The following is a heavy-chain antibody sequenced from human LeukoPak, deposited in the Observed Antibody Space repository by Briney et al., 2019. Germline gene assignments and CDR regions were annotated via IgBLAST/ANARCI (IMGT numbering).Heavy chain of an antibody. CDR3: AKDVRRVPSY. CDR2: STGTGYST. CDR1: EFTFSNYA. J-gene: IGHJ4*02. Sequence: PGGSLRLSCAASEFTFSNYAMSWVRQAPGKGLEWVSGSTGTGYSTYYADSVKGRFTISRDNSKNTLYLQMNSLRAEDTAVYYCAKDVRRVPSYWGQGTLVTVSS. V-gene: IGHV3-23*01. D-gene: IGHD4/OR15-4a*01.